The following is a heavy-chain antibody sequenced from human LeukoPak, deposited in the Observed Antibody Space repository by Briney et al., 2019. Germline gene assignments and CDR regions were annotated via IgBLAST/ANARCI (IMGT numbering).Heavy chain of an antibody. CDR2: IWYDGSNK. Sequence: PGRSLRLSCAASGFTFSSYGMHWVRQAPGKGLEWVAVIWYDGSNKYYADSVKGRFTISRDNSKNTLYLQMNSLRAEDTAVNYCARDPQEYSSSQNWFDPWGQGTLVTVSS. CDR3: ARDPQEYSSSQNWFDP. D-gene: IGHD6-6*01. CDR1: GFTFSSYG. V-gene: IGHV3-33*01. J-gene: IGHJ5*02.